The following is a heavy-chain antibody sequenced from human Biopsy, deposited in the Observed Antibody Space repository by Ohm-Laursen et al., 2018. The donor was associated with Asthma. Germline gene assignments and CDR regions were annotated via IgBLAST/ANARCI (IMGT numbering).Heavy chain of an antibody. V-gene: IGHV3-11*06. J-gene: IGHJ4*02. CDR1: GFSFGDYF. CDR2: ITDTSRYI. CDR3: ARDGPELPTELDY. D-gene: IGHD1-14*01. Sequence: SLRLSCAASGFSFGDYFMTWVRQAPGKGLEWVSSITDTSRYIKYADSVEGRFTISRDNAKNSLYLQMNSLRAEDTAVYYCARDGPELPTELDYWGPGTLVTVSS.